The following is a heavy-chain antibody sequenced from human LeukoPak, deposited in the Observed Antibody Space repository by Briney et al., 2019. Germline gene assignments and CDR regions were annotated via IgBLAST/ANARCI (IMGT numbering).Heavy chain of an antibody. CDR3: ARAPPRGYSSSWPLDY. CDR1: GFTFSSYA. Sequence: GGSLRLPCAASGFTFSSYAMHWVRQAPGKGLEYVSAISSNGGSTYYANSVKGRFTISRDNSKNTLYLQMGSLRAEDMAVYYCARAPPRGYSSSWPLDYWGQGTLVTVSS. D-gene: IGHD6-13*01. V-gene: IGHV3-64*01. CDR2: ISSNGGST. J-gene: IGHJ4*02.